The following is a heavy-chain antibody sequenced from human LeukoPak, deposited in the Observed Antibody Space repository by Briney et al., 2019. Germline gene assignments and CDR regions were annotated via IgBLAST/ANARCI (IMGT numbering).Heavy chain of an antibody. CDR3: ARAASYFDY. D-gene: IGHD6-25*01. J-gene: IGHJ4*02. Sequence: PSETLSLTCAVYGGSFSGYYWSWIRQPPGKGLEWIGEINHSGSTNYNPSLKSRVTISVDTSKNQFSLKLSSATAADTAVYYCARAASYFDYWGQGTLVTVSS. V-gene: IGHV4-34*01. CDR1: GGSFSGYY. CDR2: INHSGST.